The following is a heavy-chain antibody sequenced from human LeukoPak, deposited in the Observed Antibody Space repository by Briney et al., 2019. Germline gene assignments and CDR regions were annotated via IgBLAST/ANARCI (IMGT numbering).Heavy chain of an antibody. CDR3: ARARGYGGFYFDY. J-gene: IGHJ4*02. D-gene: IGHD4-23*01. CDR1: GYTFSSYY. CDR2: MYPNSGGT. V-gene: IGHV1-2*02. Sequence: APSVKLSCKASGYTFSSYYMHWVRQAPRPGQEWMGRMYPNSGGTNYAHKFQGRVTTTRDTSISTASMELSSLRSGDTDVYYCARARGYGGFYFDYWGQGTLVTVSS.